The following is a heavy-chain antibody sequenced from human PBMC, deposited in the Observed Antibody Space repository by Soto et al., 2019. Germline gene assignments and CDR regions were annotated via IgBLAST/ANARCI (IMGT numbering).Heavy chain of an antibody. V-gene: IGHV5-10-1*01. Sequence: EVQLVQSGAEVKKPGESLRISCKGSGYSFSNYWISWVRQMPGKGLEWMGNIDPSDAYTNYSPSFQGQVTISADKSISTAYVQWSSLKASDSAMYYCARLSFYGSGSYPLDFWGQGTLVTVSS. D-gene: IGHD3-10*01. CDR3: ARLSFYGSGSYPLDF. CDR2: IDPSDAYT. J-gene: IGHJ4*02. CDR1: GYSFSNYW.